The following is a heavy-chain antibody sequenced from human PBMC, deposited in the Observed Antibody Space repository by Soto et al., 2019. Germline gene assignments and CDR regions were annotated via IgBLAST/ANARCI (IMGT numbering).Heavy chain of an antibody. CDR3: ARDTAMVTGLFDY. Sequence: QVQLQESGPGLVKPSETLSLTCTVSGGSVSSGSYYWSWIRQPPGKGLEWIGYIYYSGSTNYNPSLKSQVTISVDTSKNQFSLKLSSVTAADTAVYYCARDTAMVTGLFDYWGQGTLVTVSS. CDR2: IYYSGST. J-gene: IGHJ4*02. CDR1: GGSVSSGSYY. D-gene: IGHD5-18*01. V-gene: IGHV4-61*01.